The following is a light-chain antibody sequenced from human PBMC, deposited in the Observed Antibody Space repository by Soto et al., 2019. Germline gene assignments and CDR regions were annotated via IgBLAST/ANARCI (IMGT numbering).Light chain of an antibody. CDR3: QKYNSAHPVT. J-gene: IGKJ4*01. CDR2: AAS. V-gene: IGKV1-27*01. Sequence: DIQMTQSPSSLSASVGDRVTITCRASQGISNYLAWYQQKPGKVPKLLIYAASTLQSGVPSRFSGSGSGTNFNLTISSVQPEDVATYYCQKYNSAHPVTFGVGTKVEIK. CDR1: QGISNY.